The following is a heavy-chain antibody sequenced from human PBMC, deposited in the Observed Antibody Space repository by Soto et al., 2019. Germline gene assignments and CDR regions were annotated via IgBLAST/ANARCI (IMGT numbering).Heavy chain of an antibody. V-gene: IGHV2-5*01. Sequence: QITLKESGPTLVKPTQTLTLTCTFSGFSLSTSGVGVGWIRQPPGKALEWLALIYCNDDKRYSPSLRSSLTVTKDTSKNQVVLTMTNVGPVDTATYYCAHRDAIGGGFDYWGQGTLVTVSS. CDR2: IYCNDDK. J-gene: IGHJ4*02. CDR1: GFSLSTSGVG. D-gene: IGHD2-15*01. CDR3: AHRDAIGGGFDY.